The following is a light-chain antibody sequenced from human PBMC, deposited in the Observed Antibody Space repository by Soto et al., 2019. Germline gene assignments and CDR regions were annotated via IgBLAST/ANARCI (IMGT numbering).Light chain of an antibody. V-gene: IGLV2-14*01. Sequence: QSALTQPASVSGSPGQSITISCTGTSSDVGGYNYVSWYQQHPGKAPKLMIYEVTKRPSGVSHRFSGSKSGNTASLTISGLQTEDEADYYCSSFTSINTWVFGGGTKLTVL. CDR3: SSFTSINTWV. CDR1: SSDVGGYNY. CDR2: EVT. J-gene: IGLJ3*02.